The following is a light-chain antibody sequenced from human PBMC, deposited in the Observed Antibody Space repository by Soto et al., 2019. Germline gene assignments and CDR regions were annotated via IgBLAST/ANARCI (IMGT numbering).Light chain of an antibody. CDR1: QSVSTN. CDR2: STS. J-gene: IGKJ1*01. V-gene: IGKV3-20*01. Sequence: EIVMTQSPATLSVSPGERATLSCRASQSVSTNVAWYQQIPGQTPRLLIYSTSNRATGIPDRFSGSGSGTDFTLTIRRLEPEDFALYYCQQYGRSQTFGQGTKVDIK. CDR3: QQYGRSQT.